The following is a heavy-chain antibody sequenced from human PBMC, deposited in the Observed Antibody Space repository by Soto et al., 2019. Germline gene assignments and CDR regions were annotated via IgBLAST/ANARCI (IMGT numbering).Heavy chain of an antibody. V-gene: IGHV2-70*04. CDR2: IDWDDDK. Sequence: VSGPTLVNPTQTLTLTCTFSGFSLSTSGMRVSWIRQPPGKALEWLARIDWDDDKFYSTSLKTRLTISKDTSKNQVVLTMTNMDPVDTATYYCARIRAFDYGMDVWGQGTTVTVSS. CDR3: ARIRAFDYGMDV. J-gene: IGHJ6*02. CDR1: GFSLSTSGMR.